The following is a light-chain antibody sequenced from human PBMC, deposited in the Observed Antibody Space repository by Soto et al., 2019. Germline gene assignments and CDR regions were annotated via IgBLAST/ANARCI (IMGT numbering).Light chain of an antibody. CDR1: QSISSW. CDR3: QQYKSYLRT. Sequence: QMTQSPSTLSASVRDRVTITCWASQSISSWLAWYQQKPGKAPKLLTYAASTLQSGVSSRFSGRGSGTEFTLTIKSLQPEEFATYYCQQYKSYLRTVAQGTKVDIK. J-gene: IGKJ1*01. CDR2: AAS. V-gene: IGKV1-5*01.